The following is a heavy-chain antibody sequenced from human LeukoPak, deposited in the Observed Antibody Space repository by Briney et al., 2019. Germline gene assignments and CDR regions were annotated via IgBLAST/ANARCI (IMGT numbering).Heavy chain of an antibody. CDR3: ASAQGSSWYYFDY. CDR1: DGSISSYY. D-gene: IGHD6-13*01. V-gene: IGHV4-59*01. Sequence: PSETLSLTCTVSDGSISSYYWSWIRQPPGKGLEWIGYIYYSGSTNYNPSLKSRVTISVDTSKNQFSLKLSSVTAADTAVYYCASAQGSSWYYFDYWGQGTLVTVSS. J-gene: IGHJ4*02. CDR2: IYYSGST.